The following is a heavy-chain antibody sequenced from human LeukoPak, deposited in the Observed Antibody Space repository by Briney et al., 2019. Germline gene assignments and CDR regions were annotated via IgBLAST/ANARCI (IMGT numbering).Heavy chain of an antibody. CDR2: IYYSGST. J-gene: IGHJ4*02. CDR1: GGSISSGGYY. CDR3: ARGRSYYYDSSGYLGY. Sequence: SETLSLTCTVSGGSISSGGYYWSWLRQHPGKGLEWIGYIYYSGSTYYNPSLKSRVTISVDTSKNQFSLKLSSVTAADTAVYYCARGRSYYYDSSGYLGYWGQGTLVTVSS. D-gene: IGHD3-22*01. V-gene: IGHV4-31*03.